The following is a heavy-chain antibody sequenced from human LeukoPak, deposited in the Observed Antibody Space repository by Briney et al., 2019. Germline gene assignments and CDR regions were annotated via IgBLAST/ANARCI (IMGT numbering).Heavy chain of an antibody. J-gene: IGHJ4*02. CDR2: INPNSCGT. D-gene: IGHD4-17*01. CDR3: ARPRLTHDYGDYYFDY. CDR1: GYTFTGHY. Sequence: ASVKVSCKASGYTFTGHYMHWVRQAPGQGLESMGWINPNSCGTNYAQKFQGRVTMTRDTSISTAYMELSRLRSEDTVVYYCARPRLTHDYGDYYFDYWGQGNLVTVSS. V-gene: IGHV1-2*02.